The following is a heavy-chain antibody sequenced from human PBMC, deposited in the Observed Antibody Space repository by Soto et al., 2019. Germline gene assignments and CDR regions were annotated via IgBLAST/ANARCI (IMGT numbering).Heavy chain of an antibody. D-gene: IGHD2-2*01. CDR1: GYSFTSYW. CDR2: IGPSDSYT. J-gene: IGHJ6*02. Sequence: EVQLVQSGAEVKKPGESLRISCKGSGYSFTSYWISWVRQMPGKGLEWMGRIGPSDSYTNYSPSFQGHVTISADKSISAADRQWSSLKASDTAMYYCASSPRGYCSSTSCRELGNYYGMDVWGQGTTVTVSS. CDR3: ASSPRGYCSSTSCRELGNYYGMDV. V-gene: IGHV5-10-1*01.